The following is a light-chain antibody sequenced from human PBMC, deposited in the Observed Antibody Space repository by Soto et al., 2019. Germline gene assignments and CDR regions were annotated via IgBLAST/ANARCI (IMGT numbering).Light chain of an antibody. Sequence: QSVLTQPRSVSGSPGQSVTISCTGSSSDVGAYNYVSWYQHNTGKAPKLLIYDVNKRPSGVPDRFYGSKFGNTASLTISGLQADDEATFYCCSYAGSYDYVFGTGTKVTVL. CDR3: CSYAGSYDYV. CDR2: DVN. V-gene: IGLV2-11*01. J-gene: IGLJ1*01. CDR1: SSDVGAYNY.